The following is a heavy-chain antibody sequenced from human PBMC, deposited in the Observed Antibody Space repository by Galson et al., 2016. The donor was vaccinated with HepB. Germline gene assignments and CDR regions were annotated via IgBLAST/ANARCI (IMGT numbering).Heavy chain of an antibody. CDR2: ISSTSSLTI. V-gene: IGHV3-48*02. CDR1: GFSFSSYS. D-gene: IGHD5/OR15-5a*01. Sequence: SLRLSCAASGFSFSSYSMNWVRQAPGKGLEWVSYISSTSSLTIYYADSVTGRFTISRDNAKNSLYLQMNSLRDEDTAVYYCARGVGPAYMDVWGKGTTVTVSS. CDR3: ARGVGPAYMDV. J-gene: IGHJ6*03.